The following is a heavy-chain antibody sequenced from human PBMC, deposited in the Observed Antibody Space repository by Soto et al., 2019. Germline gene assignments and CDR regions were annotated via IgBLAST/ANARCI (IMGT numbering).Heavy chain of an antibody. CDR3: ARDKGAYYSLFEY. CDR2: IIPFFGTP. CDR1: GFTFTSYA. V-gene: IGHV1-69*06. J-gene: IGHJ4*02. Sequence: SVKVSCKASGFTFTSYALSWVRQAPGQGPEWMGGIIPFFGTPNYAQKFQGRVTITADKSTSTFYMDLSGLKSEDTAFYYCARDKGAYYSLFEYWGQATLVTFSS. D-gene: IGHD3-22*01.